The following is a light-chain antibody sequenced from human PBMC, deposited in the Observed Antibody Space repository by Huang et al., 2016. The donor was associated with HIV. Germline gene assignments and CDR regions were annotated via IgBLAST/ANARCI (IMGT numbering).Light chain of an antibody. J-gene: IGKJ1*01. CDR2: GAS. V-gene: IGKV3-15*01. CDR3: QQYNDWPTWT. Sequence: EIVMTQSPATLSVSPGERATLSCRASQSVSSNLAWYQQKPGQAPRLLIYGASTRATNIPGRFSGSGSGTEFTLTINSLQSEDSAVYYCQQYNDWPTWTFGQGTKVEMK. CDR1: QSVSSN.